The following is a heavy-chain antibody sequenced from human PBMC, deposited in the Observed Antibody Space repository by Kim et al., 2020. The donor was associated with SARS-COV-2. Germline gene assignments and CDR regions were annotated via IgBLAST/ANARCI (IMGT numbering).Heavy chain of an antibody. D-gene: IGHD3-3*01. CDR3: ARGRRYDFWSGYYVYY. CDR1: GGSFSDYY. J-gene: IGHJ4*02. CDR2: INHSGST. V-gene: IGHV4-34*01. Sequence: SETLSLTCAVYGGSFSDYYWSWIRQPPGKGLEWIGEINHSGSTNYNPSLKSRVTISVDTSKNQFSLKLSSVTAADTAVYYCARGRRYDFWSGYYVYYWGQGTLVTVSS.